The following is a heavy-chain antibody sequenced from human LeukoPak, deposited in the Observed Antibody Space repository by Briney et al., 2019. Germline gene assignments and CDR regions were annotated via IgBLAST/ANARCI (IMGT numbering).Heavy chain of an antibody. CDR1: GYSISSGYY. Sequence: SETLSLTCAVSGYSISSGYYWGWIRQPPGKGLEWIGSIYHSGSTYYNPSLKSRVTISVDTSKNQFSLKLSSVTAADTAVYYCAKEDIVVVPAAIHSGGMDVWGKGTTVTVSS. J-gene: IGHJ6*04. V-gene: IGHV4-38-2*02. CDR3: AKEDIVVVPAAIHSGGMDV. CDR2: IYHSGST. D-gene: IGHD2-2*02.